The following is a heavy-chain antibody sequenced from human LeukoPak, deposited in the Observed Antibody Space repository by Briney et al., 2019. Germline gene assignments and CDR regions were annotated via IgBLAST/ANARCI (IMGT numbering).Heavy chain of an antibody. V-gene: IGHV3-21*01. J-gene: IGHJ6*03. Sequence: GGSLRLSCAASGFTFSSYWMSWVRQAPGKGLEWVSSISSSGDYTYYADSVKGRFTTSRDNTKNSLDLQMNSLRAVDTAVYYCARDSDSSGWLDYYMDVWGKGTTVTISS. CDR1: GFTFSSYW. CDR2: ISSSGDYT. CDR3: ARDSDSSGWLDYYMDV. D-gene: IGHD6-19*01.